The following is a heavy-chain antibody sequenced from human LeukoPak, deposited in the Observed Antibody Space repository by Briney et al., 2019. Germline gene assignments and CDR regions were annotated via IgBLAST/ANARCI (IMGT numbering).Heavy chain of an antibody. J-gene: IGHJ4*02. CDR1: GYTFTSCA. V-gene: IGHV1-18*01. CDR2: ISAYNGNT. CDR3: ARWALFDY. Sequence: ASVKVSCKASGYTFTSCAMNWVRQAPGQGLEWMGWISAYNGNTNYAQKLQGRVTMTTDTSTSTAYMELRSLRSDDTAVYYCARWALFDYWGQGTLVTVSS.